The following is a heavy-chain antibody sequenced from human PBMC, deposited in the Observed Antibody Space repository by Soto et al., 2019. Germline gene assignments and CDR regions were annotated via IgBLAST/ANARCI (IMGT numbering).Heavy chain of an antibody. D-gene: IGHD1-26*01. Sequence: GGSLRFSCAASGFTFSSYAMHWVRQAPGKGLEYVSAISSNGGSTYYANSVKGRFTISRDNSKNTLYLQMGSLRAEDMAVYYCAREWSGSYFFDYWGQGT. CDR3: AREWSGSYFFDY. CDR1: GFTFSSYA. CDR2: ISSNGGST. V-gene: IGHV3-64*01. J-gene: IGHJ4*02.